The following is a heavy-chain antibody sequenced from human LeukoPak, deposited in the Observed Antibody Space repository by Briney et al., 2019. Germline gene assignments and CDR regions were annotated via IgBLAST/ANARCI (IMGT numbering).Heavy chain of an antibody. CDR1: GFTASSTS. V-gene: IGHV3-66*04. CDR3: ARRRGGYGDGDFDY. J-gene: IGHJ4*02. Sequence: PGGSLRLSCAASGFTASSTSIIWLRQSPGKGLEFVSYIRGDTSTEYAEYVRGRFTISRDDAKNTVYLQMNSLRVEDRSVYYCARRRGGYGDGDFDYWGQGTLVTVSS. D-gene: IGHD4-17*01. CDR2: IRGDTST.